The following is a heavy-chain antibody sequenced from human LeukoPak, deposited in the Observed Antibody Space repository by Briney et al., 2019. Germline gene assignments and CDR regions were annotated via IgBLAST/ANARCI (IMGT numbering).Heavy chain of an antibody. CDR1: GYTFTGYY. CDR2: INPNTGDT. CDR3: ARSRRVGNGEYPDY. Sequence: ASVKVSCKASGYTFTGYYMHWVRKTPGQGLEWMGWINPNTGDTNYGRKFQGRVAMTRDTSINTAYMELRSLRSDDTAVYYCARSRRVGNGEYPDYWGQGTLVTVSS. D-gene: IGHD3-10*01. V-gene: IGHV1-2*02. J-gene: IGHJ4*02.